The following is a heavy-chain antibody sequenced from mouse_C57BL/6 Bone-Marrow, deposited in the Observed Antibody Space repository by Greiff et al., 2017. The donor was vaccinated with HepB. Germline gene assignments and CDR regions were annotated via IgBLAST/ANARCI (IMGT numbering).Heavy chain of an antibody. Sequence: VQLQQSGAELVKPGASVKISCKASGYAFSSYWMNWVKQRPGKGLEWIGQIYPGDGDTNYNGKFKGKATLTADKSSSTAYMQLSSLTSEDSAVYFCARGDYWGAWFAYWGQGTLVTVSA. CDR2: IYPGDGDT. D-gene: IGHD1-1*01. CDR3: ARGDYWGAWFAY. CDR1: GYAFSSYW. V-gene: IGHV1-80*01. J-gene: IGHJ3*01.